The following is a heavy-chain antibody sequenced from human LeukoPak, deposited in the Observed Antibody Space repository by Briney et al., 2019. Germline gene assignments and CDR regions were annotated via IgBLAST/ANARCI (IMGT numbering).Heavy chain of an antibody. CDR1: GFTFSSYA. V-gene: IGHV3-23*01. Sequence: GGSLRLSCAASGFTFSSYAMSWVRQAPGKGLEWVSAIRGSGGSTYNAESVKGRFTISRDNSKNTLYLQMNSLGAEDTAVYYCAKLNGASPLYGMDVWGQGTTVTVSS. D-gene: IGHD4-17*01. J-gene: IGHJ6*02. CDR3: AKLNGASPLYGMDV. CDR2: IRGSGGST.